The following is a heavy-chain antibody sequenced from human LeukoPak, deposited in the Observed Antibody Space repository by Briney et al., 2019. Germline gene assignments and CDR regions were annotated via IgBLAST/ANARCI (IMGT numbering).Heavy chain of an antibody. CDR3: ARRRDYGDYFDY. D-gene: IGHD4-17*01. Sequence: RTSETLSLXCAVYGGSFSGYYWRWIRQPPGKGLEWIGEINHSGSTNYNPSLKSRVTISVDTSKNQFSLKLSSVTAADTAVYYCARRRDYGDYFDYWGQGTLVTVSS. CDR1: GGSFSGYY. J-gene: IGHJ4*02. V-gene: IGHV4-34*01. CDR2: INHSGST.